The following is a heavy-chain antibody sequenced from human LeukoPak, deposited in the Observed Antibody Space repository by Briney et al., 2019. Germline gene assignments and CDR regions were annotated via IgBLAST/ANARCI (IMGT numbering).Heavy chain of an antibody. CDR1: GFTFSSYA. CDR2: ISSNGGST. V-gene: IGHV3-64*01. J-gene: IGHJ4*02. D-gene: IGHD2-2*01. CDR3: ARGYQLLQFFGY. Sequence: GGSLRLSCAASGFTFSSYAMHWVRQAPGKGLEYVSAISSNGGSTYYANSVKGRFTISRDNSKNTLYLQMGSLRAEDMAVYYCARGYQLLQFFGYWGQGTLVTVSS.